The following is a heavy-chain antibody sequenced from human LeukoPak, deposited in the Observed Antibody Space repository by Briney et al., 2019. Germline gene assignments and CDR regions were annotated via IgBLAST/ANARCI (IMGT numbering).Heavy chain of an antibody. CDR2: ISSSSGTI. CDR1: GFTFSSYS. J-gene: IGHJ4*02. V-gene: IGHV3-48*02. D-gene: IGHD2-15*01. CDR3: ARDRGYCSGGSCYTYYFDY. Sequence: GGSLRLSCAASGFTFSSYSMNWVRQAPGKGLEWVSYISSSSGTIYYADSVKGRFTISRGNAKNSLYLQMNSLTDEDTAVYYCARDRGYCSGGSCYTYYFDYWGQGTLVTVSS.